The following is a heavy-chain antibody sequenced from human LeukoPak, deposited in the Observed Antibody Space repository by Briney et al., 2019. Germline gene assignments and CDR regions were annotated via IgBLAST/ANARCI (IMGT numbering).Heavy chain of an antibody. CDR3: ARDPSSSGWYDY. J-gene: IGHJ4*02. D-gene: IGHD6-19*01. CDR2: IWYDGSNK. V-gene: IGHV3-33*01. CDR1: GFTFSSYG. Sequence: PGRSLRLSCAASGFTFSSYGMHWVRQAPGKGLEWVAVIWYDGSNKYYADSVKGRFTISRDNSKNTLYLQMNSLRAEDTAVYYCARDPSSSGWYDYWGQETLVTVSS.